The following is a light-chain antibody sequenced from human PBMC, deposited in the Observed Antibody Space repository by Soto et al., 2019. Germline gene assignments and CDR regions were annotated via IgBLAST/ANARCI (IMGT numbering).Light chain of an antibody. Sequence: EIVLTQSPATLSLSPGERATLSCRASQSITNHLAWYQQKPGQAPRLLIYDASNRAAGIPVRFSGSGSGTDLTINISSREPEDFAVYYCQHRDDWPPGATFGGGTKVEI. J-gene: IGKJ4*01. CDR2: DAS. CDR3: QHRDDWPPGAT. V-gene: IGKV3-11*01. CDR1: QSITNH.